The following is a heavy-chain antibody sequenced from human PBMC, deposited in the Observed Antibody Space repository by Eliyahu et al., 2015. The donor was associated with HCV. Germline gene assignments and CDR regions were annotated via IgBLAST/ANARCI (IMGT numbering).Heavy chain of an antibody. J-gene: IGHJ3*02. Sequence: EVQLVESGGGLVQPGRSLXLSCAASGFTFDDXAMHXVRQAPGKGLEWVSGISWNSGSIGYADSVKXRFTISRDNAKNSLYLQMNSLRAEDTALYYCAKDTGPPGGGVRTAVRAFDIWGQGTMVTVSS. V-gene: IGHV3-9*01. D-gene: IGHD2-8*02. CDR2: ISWNSGSI. CDR1: GFTFDDXA. CDR3: AKDTGPPGGGVRTAVRAFDI.